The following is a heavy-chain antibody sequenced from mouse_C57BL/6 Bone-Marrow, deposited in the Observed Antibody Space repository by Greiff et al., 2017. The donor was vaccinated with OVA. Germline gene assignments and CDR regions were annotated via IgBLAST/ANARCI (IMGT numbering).Heavy chain of an antibody. Sequence: QVTLKESGPGILQSSQTLSLTCSFSGFSLSTSGMGVSWIRQPSGKGLEWLAHIYWDDDKRYNPSLKRRLTISKDTSRNQVFLKITSVDTADTATYYCARSRGYYDYDQDFDYWGQGTTLTVSS. CDR3: ARSRGYYDYDQDFDY. D-gene: IGHD2-4*01. CDR2: IYWDDDK. V-gene: IGHV8-12*01. J-gene: IGHJ2*01. CDR1: GFSLSTSGMG.